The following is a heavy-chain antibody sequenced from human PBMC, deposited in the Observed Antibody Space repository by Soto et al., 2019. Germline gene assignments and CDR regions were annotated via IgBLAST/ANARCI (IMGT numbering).Heavy chain of an antibody. D-gene: IGHD3-10*01. CDR2: IDPSDFDS. J-gene: IGHJ4*02. V-gene: IGHV5-10-1*01. CDR1: GYSFTSYW. CDR3: ARSFGASDYFDS. Sequence: LKISCEGSGYSFTSYWLIWVRRMPGKGLEGMGRIDPSDFDSDYSPSFQGRVTISIDRSISTAYLQWSSLKASDTAMYYCARSFGASDYFDSWGQGTLVTVSS.